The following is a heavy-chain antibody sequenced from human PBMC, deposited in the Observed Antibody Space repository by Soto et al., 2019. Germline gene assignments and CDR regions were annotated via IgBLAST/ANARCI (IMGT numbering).Heavy chain of an antibody. Sequence: PRWSLRLSCAASGFTFSSYAMSWVRQAPGKGLEWVSAISGSGGSTYYADSVKGRFTISRDNSKNTLYLQMNSLRAEDTAVYYCAKDPSYYGSGSYHFDYRGQGNLDTV. CDR3: AKDPSYYGSGSYHFDY. V-gene: IGHV3-23*01. D-gene: IGHD3-10*01. CDR1: GFTFSSYA. J-gene: IGHJ4*02. CDR2: ISGSGGST.